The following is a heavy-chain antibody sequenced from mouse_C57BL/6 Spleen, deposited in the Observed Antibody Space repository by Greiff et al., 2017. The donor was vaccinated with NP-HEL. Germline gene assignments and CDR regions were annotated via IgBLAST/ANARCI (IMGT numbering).Heavy chain of an antibody. V-gene: IGHV10-1*01. Sequence: EVQRVESGGGLVQPKGSLKLSCAASGFSFNTYAMNWVRQAPGKGLEWVARIRSKSNNYATYYADSVKDRFTISRDDSESMLYLQMNNLKTEDTAMYYCVREGVYYGSSTAWFAYWGQGTLVTVSA. CDR2: IRSKSNNYAT. J-gene: IGHJ3*01. CDR1: GFSFNTYA. D-gene: IGHD1-1*01. CDR3: VREGVYYGSSTAWFAY.